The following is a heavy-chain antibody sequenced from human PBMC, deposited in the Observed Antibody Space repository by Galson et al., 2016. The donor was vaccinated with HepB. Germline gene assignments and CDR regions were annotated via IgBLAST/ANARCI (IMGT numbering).Heavy chain of an antibody. D-gene: IGHD2-21*02. J-gene: IGHJ6*02. CDR3: AKESGYSDRYPYYYGMDV. V-gene: IGHV3-23*01. Sequence: SLRLSCAASGFTFDDYAMHWVRQAPGRGLEWVSVIGGSTYYADSVRGRFTISRDNSKNTLYLQMNSLRVEDTAVYYCAKESGYSDRYPYYYGMDVWGQGTTVTVSS. CDR2: IGGST. CDR1: GFTFDDYA.